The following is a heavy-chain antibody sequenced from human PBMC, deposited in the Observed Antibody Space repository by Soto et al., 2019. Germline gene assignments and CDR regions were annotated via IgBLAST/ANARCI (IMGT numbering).Heavy chain of an antibody. V-gene: IGHV4-34*01. J-gene: IGHJ5*02. D-gene: IGHD2-2*01. CDR3: ARGLIVVVPAAQNWFDP. CDR1: GGSFSGYY. CDR2: INHSGSI. Sequence: PSETLSLTCAVYGGSFSGYYWSWIRHPPVKGLEWIGEINHSGSINYNPSLKSRVTISVDTSKNQFSLKLSSVTAADTAVYYCARGLIVVVPAAQNWFDPWGQGTLVTVSS.